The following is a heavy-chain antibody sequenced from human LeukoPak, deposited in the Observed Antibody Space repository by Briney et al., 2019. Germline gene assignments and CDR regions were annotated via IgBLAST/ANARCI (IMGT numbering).Heavy chain of an antibody. CDR2: ISAYNGNT. CDR3: ARLSGSYYVDI. J-gene: IGHJ3*02. D-gene: IGHD1-26*01. CDR1: GYTFTSYG. Sequence: GASVKVSCKASGYTFTSYGISWVRQAPGQGLEWMGWISAYNGNTNYAQKLQGRVTMTTDTSTNTAYMELSSLRSEDTAVYYCARLSGSYYVDIWGQGTMVTASS. V-gene: IGHV1-18*01.